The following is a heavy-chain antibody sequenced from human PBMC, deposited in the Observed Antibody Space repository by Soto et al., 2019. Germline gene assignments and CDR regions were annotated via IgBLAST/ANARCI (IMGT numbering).Heavy chain of an antibody. CDR3: ARVGTSESFFDY. CDR1: GFTLSNNR. Sequence: EVRLVETGGGLIQPGGSLRLSCVVSGFTLSNNRMTWVRQVPGQGLEWVSDLYFYGSANYADSVRGRFTISKDDSKNTLYLQMNNLRADDTAVYYCARVGTSESFFDYWGQGTLVTVS. CDR2: LYFYGSA. V-gene: IGHV3-53*02. D-gene: IGHD7-27*01. J-gene: IGHJ4*02.